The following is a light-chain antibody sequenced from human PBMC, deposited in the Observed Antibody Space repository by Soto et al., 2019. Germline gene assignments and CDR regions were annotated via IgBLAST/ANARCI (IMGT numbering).Light chain of an antibody. CDR3: CSYAGNYWV. Sequence: QSALTQPPSASGSPGQSVAISCTGTSSDVGGYNYVSWYQQHPGKAPKLMIFDVDKRPSGVPDRFSGSKSGNTASLTISGLQAEDDADYYCCSYAGNYWVFGGGTKLTVL. J-gene: IGLJ3*02. CDR1: SSDVGGYNY. V-gene: IGLV2-11*01. CDR2: DVD.